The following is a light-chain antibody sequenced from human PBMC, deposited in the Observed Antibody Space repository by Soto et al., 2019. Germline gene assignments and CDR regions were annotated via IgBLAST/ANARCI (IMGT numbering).Light chain of an antibody. Sequence: QSALTQPASVSVSPGQSITISCTGTSSDIGAYNYVCWYQHHPDKVPKLMIYDVSNRPSGVSNRFSGSKSGNTASLTISGLQAEDEADYYCSSYTRTSTVVFGGGTKLTVL. CDR3: SSYTRTSTVV. CDR2: DVS. J-gene: IGLJ2*01. V-gene: IGLV2-14*03. CDR1: SSDIGAYNY.